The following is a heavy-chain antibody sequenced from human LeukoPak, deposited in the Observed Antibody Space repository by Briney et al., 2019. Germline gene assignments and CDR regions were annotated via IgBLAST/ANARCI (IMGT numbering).Heavy chain of an antibody. CDR2: IWYDGSNK. V-gene: IGHV3-33*01. D-gene: IGHD2-2*01. J-gene: IGHJ4*02. CDR3: ARPHSARYCSSTSCSANYFDY. Sequence: PGGSLRLSCAASGFTFSSYGMHWVRQAPGKGLEWVVVIWYDGSNKYYADSVKGRFTISRDNSKNTLYLQMNSLRAEDTAVYYCARPHSARYCSSTSCSANYFDYWGQGTLVTVSS. CDR1: GFTFSSYG.